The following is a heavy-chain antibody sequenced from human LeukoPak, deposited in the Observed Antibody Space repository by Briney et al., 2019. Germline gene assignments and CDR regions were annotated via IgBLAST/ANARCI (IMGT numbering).Heavy chain of an antibody. D-gene: IGHD6-19*01. CDR1: GFTFSSYN. J-gene: IGHJ4*02. V-gene: IGHV3-53*01. CDR3: ARHGIEVSGKYYFDL. CDR2: LSIDGST. Sequence: PGGSLRLSCGASGFTFSSYNMNWVRQAPGKGLEWVSILSIDGSTQYIGSVKGRFSISSDNSKNTLYLQMNSLRVDDTAMYYCARHGIEVSGKYYFDLWGQGTLVTVSS.